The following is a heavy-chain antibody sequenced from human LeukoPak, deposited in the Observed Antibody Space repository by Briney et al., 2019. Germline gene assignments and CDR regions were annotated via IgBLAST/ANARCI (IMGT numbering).Heavy chain of an antibody. CDR1: GGSFSGYY. D-gene: IGHD3-22*01. V-gene: IGHV4-34*01. Sequence: TSSETLSLTCAVYGGSFSGYYWSWIRQPPGKGLEWIGEINHSGSTNYNPSLKSRVTISVDTSKNQFSLKLSSVTAADTAVYYCAKKEEYYDSSGYWYWGQGTLVTVSS. CDR2: INHSGST. J-gene: IGHJ4*02. CDR3: AKKEEYYDSSGYWY.